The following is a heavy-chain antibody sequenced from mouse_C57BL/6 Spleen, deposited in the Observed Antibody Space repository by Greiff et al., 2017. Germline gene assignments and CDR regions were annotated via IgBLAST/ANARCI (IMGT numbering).Heavy chain of an antibody. Sequence: QVQLKESGAELVKPGASVTLSFKASGYTFTEYTIHWVKQRSGQGLEWIGWFYPGSGSIKYNEKFKDKATLTADKSSSTVYMELSRLTSEHSAVYFCARDEEGAFYDGYSYAMDYWGQGTSVTVSS. J-gene: IGHJ4*01. V-gene: IGHV1-62-2*01. CDR3: ARDEEGAFYDGYSYAMDY. CDR1: GYTFTEYT. D-gene: IGHD2-3*01. CDR2: FYPGSGSI.